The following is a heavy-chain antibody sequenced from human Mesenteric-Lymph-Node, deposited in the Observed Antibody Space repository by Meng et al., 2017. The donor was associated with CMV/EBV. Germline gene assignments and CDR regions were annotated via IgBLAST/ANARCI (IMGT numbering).Heavy chain of an antibody. CDR2: LSSSSAYI. V-gene: IGHV3-21*01. Sequence: GESLKISCAGSGFTFSKYTINWVRQAPGKGLEWVSSLSSSSAYIYYADSVKGRFTISRDNAKNSLYLQMDSLRAEDTAVYYCAKDTIWFGELNWFDPWGQGTLVTVSS. CDR3: AKDTIWFGELNWFDP. J-gene: IGHJ5*02. CDR1: GFTFSKYT. D-gene: IGHD3-10*01.